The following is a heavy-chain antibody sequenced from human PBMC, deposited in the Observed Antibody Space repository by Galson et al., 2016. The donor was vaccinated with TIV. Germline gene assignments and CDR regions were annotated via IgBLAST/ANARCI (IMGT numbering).Heavy chain of an antibody. D-gene: IGHD2-8*01. J-gene: IGHJ6*02. V-gene: IGHV5-51*01. Sequence: QSGAEVKKPGESLKISCEGSGYKFTTYWIAWVRQMPGKGLEWMGAIYPGDSDTKYSPSSQGQVTISADKSTTTAYLQWSSLKASDTAIYYCAGRAASCTNDSCYDLGGMDGWGQGTTVIVSS. CDR3: AGRAASCTNDSCYDLGGMDG. CDR2: IYPGDSDT. CDR1: GYKFTTYW.